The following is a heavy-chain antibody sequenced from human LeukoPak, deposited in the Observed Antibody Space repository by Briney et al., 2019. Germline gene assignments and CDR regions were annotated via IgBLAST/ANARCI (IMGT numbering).Heavy chain of an antibody. Sequence: ASVKVSCKASGYTFTSYDINWVRQATGQGLEWMGWTNPNSGNTGYAQKFQGRVTMTRNTSISTAYMELSSLRSEHTAVYYCARHKLDGDSRYYYYYGMDVWGQGTTVTVSS. D-gene: IGHD2-21*01. J-gene: IGHJ6*02. CDR1: GYTFTSYD. V-gene: IGHV1-8*01. CDR3: ARHKLDGDSRYYYYYGMDV. CDR2: TNPNSGNT.